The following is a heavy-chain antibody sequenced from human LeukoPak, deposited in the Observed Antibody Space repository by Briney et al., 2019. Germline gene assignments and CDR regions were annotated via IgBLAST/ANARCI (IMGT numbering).Heavy chain of an antibody. J-gene: IGHJ3*02. CDR1: GYTFTSYD. CDR3: ARGSYYDSSGYYQNGAFDI. Sequence: ASVKVSCKASGYTFTSYDINWVRQATGQGLEWMGWMNPNSGNTGYAQKFQGRVTMTRNTSISTAYMELSSLRSEDTAVYYCARGSYYDSSGYYQNGAFDIWGQGTMVTVSS. D-gene: IGHD3-22*01. CDR2: MNPNSGNT. V-gene: IGHV1-8*01.